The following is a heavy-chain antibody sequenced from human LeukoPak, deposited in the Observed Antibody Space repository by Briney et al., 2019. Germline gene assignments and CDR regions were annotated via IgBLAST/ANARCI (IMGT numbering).Heavy chain of an antibody. J-gene: IGHJ4*02. Sequence: GGSPRLSCAASGFTFSSYWVSWVRQAPGKGLEWVANIKQDGSEKCYVDSVKGRFTISRDNAKNSLYLQMNSLRAEDTAVYYCARDLDSSSWLLDYWGQGTLVTVSS. V-gene: IGHV3-7*01. CDR3: ARDLDSSSWLLDY. D-gene: IGHD6-13*01. CDR1: GFTFSSYW. CDR2: IKQDGSEK.